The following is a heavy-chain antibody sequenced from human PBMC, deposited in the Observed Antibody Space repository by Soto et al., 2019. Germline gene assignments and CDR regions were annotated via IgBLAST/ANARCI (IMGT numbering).Heavy chain of an antibody. CDR1: GFTFSSYG. V-gene: IGHV3-30*18. Sequence: VQLVESGGGVVQPGRSLRLSCAASGFTFSSYGMHWVRQAPGKGLEWVAVISYDGSNKYYADSVKGRFTISRDNSKNTLYLQMNSLRAEDTAVYYCAKDGSQWLPIDYWGQGTLVTVSS. CDR2: ISYDGSNK. CDR3: AKDGSQWLPIDY. D-gene: IGHD6-19*01. J-gene: IGHJ4*02.